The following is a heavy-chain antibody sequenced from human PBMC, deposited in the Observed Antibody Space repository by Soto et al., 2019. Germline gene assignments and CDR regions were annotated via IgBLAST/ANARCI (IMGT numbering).Heavy chain of an antibody. Sequence: GGSLRLSCAASGFTFSSYAMHWVRQASGKGLEWVAVISYDGSNKYYADSVKGRFTISRDNSKNTLYLQMNSLRAEDTAVYYCARDAHCSSTSCYRSYYYYGMDVWGQGTTVTVSS. J-gene: IGHJ6*02. CDR1: GFTFSSYA. CDR3: ARDAHCSSTSCYRSYYYYGMDV. CDR2: ISYDGSNK. D-gene: IGHD2-2*02. V-gene: IGHV3-30-3*01.